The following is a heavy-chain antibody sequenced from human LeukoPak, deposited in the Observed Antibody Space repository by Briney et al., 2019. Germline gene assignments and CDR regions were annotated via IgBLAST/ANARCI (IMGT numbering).Heavy chain of an antibody. V-gene: IGHV4-39*07. CDR2: IHYSGNT. J-gene: IGHJ3*01. D-gene: IGHD3-16*02. CDR3: ARVSVRAFGEVIKNRSAFDL. Sequence: SETLSLTCTVSGDSISGSSYYWCWIRQPPGKGLEWIGSIHYSGNTQYNPSLKSRVSTLVDTSKNQFSLKLSSVTAADTAVYYCARVSVRAFGEVIKNRSAFDLWGQGTMVTVSS. CDR1: GDSISGSSYY.